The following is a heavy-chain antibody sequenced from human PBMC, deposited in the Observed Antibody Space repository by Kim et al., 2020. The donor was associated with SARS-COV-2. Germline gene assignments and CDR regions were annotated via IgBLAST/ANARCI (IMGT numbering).Heavy chain of an antibody. CDR3: ARFGHYYGSGSYLLTFVYYYYGMDV. J-gene: IGHJ6*02. D-gene: IGHD3-10*01. V-gene: IGHV3-7*03. CDR2: IKQDGSEK. Sequence: GGSLRLSCAASGFTFSSYWMSWVRQAPGKGLEWVANIKQDGSEKYYVDSVKGRFTISRDNAKNSLYLQMNSLRAEDTAVYYCARFGHYYGSGSYLLTFVYYYYGMDVWGQGTTVTVSS. CDR1: GFTFSSYW.